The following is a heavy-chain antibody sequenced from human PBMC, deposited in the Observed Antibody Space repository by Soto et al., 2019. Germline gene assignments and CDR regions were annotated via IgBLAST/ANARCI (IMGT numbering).Heavy chain of an antibody. CDR2: INHSGST. Sequence: SETLSLTCAVYGGSFSGYYWSWIRQPPGKGLEWIGEINHSGSTNYNPSLKSRVTISVDTSKNQFSLKMSSVTAADTAVYYCARGRDIVATKRTMDVWGKGTTVTVSS. V-gene: IGHV4-34*01. D-gene: IGHD5-12*01. CDR1: GGSFSGYY. J-gene: IGHJ6*04. CDR3: ARGRDIVATKRTMDV.